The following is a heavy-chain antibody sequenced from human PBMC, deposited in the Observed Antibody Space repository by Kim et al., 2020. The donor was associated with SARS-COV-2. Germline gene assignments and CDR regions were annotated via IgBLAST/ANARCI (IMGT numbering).Heavy chain of an antibody. CDR3: AKEGYSSSWYGGIYYFDY. D-gene: IGHD6-13*01. J-gene: IGHJ4*02. Sequence: KGRFTISRDNSKNTLYLQMNSLRAEDTAVYYCAKEGYSSSWYGGIYYFDYWGQGTLVTVSS. V-gene: IGHV3-30*02.